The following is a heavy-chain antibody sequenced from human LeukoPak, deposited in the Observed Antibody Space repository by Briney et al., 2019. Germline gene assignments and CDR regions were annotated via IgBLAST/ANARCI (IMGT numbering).Heavy chain of an antibody. V-gene: IGHV1-69*13. CDR3: ARLPVNYYDSSGHPYYFDY. CDR1: GGTFSSYA. D-gene: IGHD3-22*01. J-gene: IGHJ4*02. Sequence: AASVKVSCKASGGTFSSYAISWVRQAPGQGLEWMGGIIPIFGTANYAQKFQGRVTITADGSTSTAYMELSSLRSEDTAVYYCARLPVNYYDSSGHPYYFDYWGQGTLVTVSS. CDR2: IIPIFGTA.